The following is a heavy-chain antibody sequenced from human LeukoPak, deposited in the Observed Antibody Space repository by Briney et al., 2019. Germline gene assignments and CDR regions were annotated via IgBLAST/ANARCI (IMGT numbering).Heavy chain of an antibody. D-gene: IGHD6-19*01. CDR1: GGSISSSSYY. V-gene: IGHV4-39*01. CDR2: IYYSGST. CDR3: ARHSGPHSSGWSDY. Sequence: SETLSLTCTVSGGSISSSSYYWGWIRQPPGKGLEWIGSIYYSGSTYYNPSLKSRVTISVDTSKNQFSLKLSSVTAADTAVYYCARHSGPHSSGWSDYWGQGTLVTVSS. J-gene: IGHJ4*02.